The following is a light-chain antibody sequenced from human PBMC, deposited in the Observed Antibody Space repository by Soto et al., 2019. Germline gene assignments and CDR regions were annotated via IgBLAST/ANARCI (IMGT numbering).Light chain of an antibody. J-gene: IGKJ5*01. CDR3: QQYNNWPIT. CDR2: GAS. CDR1: ESVGSN. Sequence: MVMTHSPATLSVSPGKIATLSVRASESVGSNVAWYQQQPGQAPRLLIYGASTRATGIPARFSGSGSVTEFTLTISSLQSEDSAVYYCQQYNNWPITFGQGTRLEIK. V-gene: IGKV3-15*01.